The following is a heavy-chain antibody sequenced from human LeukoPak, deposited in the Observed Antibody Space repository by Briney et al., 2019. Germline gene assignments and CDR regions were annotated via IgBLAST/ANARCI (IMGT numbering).Heavy chain of an antibody. CDR2: ISGSGSII. D-gene: IGHD3-3*01. V-gene: IGHV3-11*04. CDR1: GFTFSDYW. CDR3: CTGYDFWSRSGFDI. J-gene: IGHJ3*02. Sequence: GGSLRLSCAASGFTFSDYWMSWIRQAPGKGLEWISYISGSGSIIYYSDSVKGRFTISRDNAKNSLYLQMNSLRAEDTAVYYCCTGYDFWSRSGFDIWGQGTMVTVSS.